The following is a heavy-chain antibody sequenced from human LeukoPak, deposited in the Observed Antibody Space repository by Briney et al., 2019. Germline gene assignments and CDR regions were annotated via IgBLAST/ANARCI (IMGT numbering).Heavy chain of an antibody. CDR3: ATDFGDSSGWYRF. CDR2: IYYSGST. V-gene: IGHV4-39*07. Sequence: SETLSLTCTVSGGSISSSSYYWGWIRQPPGKGLEWIGNIYYSGSTYSNPSLKSRVTISVDTSKNQFSLKLSSVTAADTAVYYCATDFGDSSGWYRFWGQGTLVAVSS. D-gene: IGHD6-19*01. J-gene: IGHJ4*02. CDR1: GGSISSSSYY.